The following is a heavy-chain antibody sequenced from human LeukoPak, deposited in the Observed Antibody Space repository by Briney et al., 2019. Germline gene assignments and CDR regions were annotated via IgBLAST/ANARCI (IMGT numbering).Heavy chain of an antibody. CDR3: PSGLGYFDWLLRDY. J-gene: IGHJ4*02. Sequence: ASVKVSCKVSGYTLTGLSMHWVRQAPGKGLEWMGGFDPEDGETIYAQKFQGRVTMTEDTSTDTAYMQLNILRSEDTAVYYCPSGLGYFDWLLRDYWGQGTLVSDSS. D-gene: IGHD3-9*01. CDR2: FDPEDGET. V-gene: IGHV1-24*01. CDR1: GYTLTGLS.